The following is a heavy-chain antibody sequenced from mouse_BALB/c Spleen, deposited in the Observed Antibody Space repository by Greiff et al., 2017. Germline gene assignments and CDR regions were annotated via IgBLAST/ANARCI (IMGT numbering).Heavy chain of an antibody. V-gene: IGHV5-6-5*01. CDR3: AREGSTMITVFAY. CDR1: GFTFSSYA. D-gene: IGHD2-4*01. CDR2: ISSGGST. J-gene: IGHJ3*01. Sequence: EVQGVESGGGLVKPGGSLKLSCAASGFTFSSYAMSWVRQTPEKRLEWVASISSGGSTYYPDSVKGRFTISRDNARNILYLQMSSLRSEDTAMYYCAREGSTMITVFAYWGQGTLVTVSA.